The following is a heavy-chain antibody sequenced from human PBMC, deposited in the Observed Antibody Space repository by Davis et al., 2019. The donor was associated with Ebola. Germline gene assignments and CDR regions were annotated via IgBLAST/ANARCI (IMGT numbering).Heavy chain of an antibody. CDR1: GGSISSHY. CDR2: IYYSGST. D-gene: IGHD6-13*01. CDR3: ARSKAPTSSSWYDYFDY. J-gene: IGHJ4*02. Sequence: PSETLSLTCTVSGGSISSHYWSWIRQPPGKGLEWIGYIYYSGSTNYNPSLKSRVTISVDTSKNQFSLKLSSVTAADTAVYYCARSKAPTSSSWYDYFDYWGQGTLVTVSS. V-gene: IGHV4-59*11.